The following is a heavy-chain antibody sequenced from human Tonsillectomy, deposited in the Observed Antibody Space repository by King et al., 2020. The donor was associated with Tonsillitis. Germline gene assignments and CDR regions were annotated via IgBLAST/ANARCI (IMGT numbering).Heavy chain of an antibody. Sequence: HVQLVESGAEVKKPGSSVKVSCKASGGTFSSYAISWVRQAPGQGLEWMGRIIPILGIANYAQKFQGRVTITADKSTSTAYMELSSLRSEDTAVYYCASQYCSSTSCYISPIDYWGQGTLVTVSS. CDR3: ASQYCSSTSCYISPIDY. CDR1: GGTFSSYA. CDR2: IIPILGIA. J-gene: IGHJ4*02. V-gene: IGHV1-69*09. D-gene: IGHD2-2*02.